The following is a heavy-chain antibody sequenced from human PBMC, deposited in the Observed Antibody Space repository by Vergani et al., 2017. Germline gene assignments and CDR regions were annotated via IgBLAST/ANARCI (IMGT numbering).Heavy chain of an antibody. D-gene: IGHD2-2*01. CDR1: GFTFSSYS. Sequence: EVQLVESGGGLVKPGGSLRLSCAASGFTFSSYSMNWVRQAPGKGLEWVSSISSSSSYIYYADSVKGRFTISRDNAKNTLLLQMNSLRAEDTAVYYCARGGDLGYCSSNSCLGGWFDPWGQGTLVTVSS. J-gene: IGHJ5*02. V-gene: IGHV3-21*01. CDR2: ISSSSSYI. CDR3: ARGGDLGYCSSNSCLGGWFDP.